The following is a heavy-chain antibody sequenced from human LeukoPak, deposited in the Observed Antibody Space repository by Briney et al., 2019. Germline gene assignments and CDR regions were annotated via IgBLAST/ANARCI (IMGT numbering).Heavy chain of an antibody. CDR2: INPNSGST. Sequence: ASVKVACKASGYTFTGYYMHWVRQAPGQGLEWMGWINPNSGSTNYEQKFQGRVTMTRETPISTAYMELSRLRPDDTAVYYCASPTNSYGYYYYYGMDVWGQGTTVTVSS. V-gene: IGHV1-2*02. D-gene: IGHD5-18*01. CDR3: ASPTNSYGYYYYYGMDV. J-gene: IGHJ6*02. CDR1: GYTFTGYY.